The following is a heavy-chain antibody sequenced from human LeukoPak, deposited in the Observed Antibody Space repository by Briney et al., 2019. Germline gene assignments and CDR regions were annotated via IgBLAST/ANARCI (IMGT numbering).Heavy chain of an antibody. V-gene: IGHV1-18*01. CDR3: ARDGKIVVVPAGISGGDY. CDR2: ISAYNGNT. J-gene: IGHJ4*02. Sequence: ASVKVSCKADGYTFSNYGISWVRQAPGQGLEWMGWISAYNGNTNYAQKLQGRVTMTKDTSTSTAYMELRSLRSDDTAVYYCARDGKIVVVPAGISGGDYWGQGTLVIVSS. CDR1: GYTFSNYG. D-gene: IGHD2-2*01.